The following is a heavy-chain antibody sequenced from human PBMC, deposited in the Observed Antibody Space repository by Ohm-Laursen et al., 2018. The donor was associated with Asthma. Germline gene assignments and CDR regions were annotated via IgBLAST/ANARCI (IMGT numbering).Heavy chain of an antibody. CDR3: ARGTERWLQSLFFDY. CDR2: INHSGST. Sequence: SDTLSLTWAVYGGSFSGYYWSWIRQPPGKGLEWIGEINHSGSTNYNPSLKSRVTISVDTSKNQFSLKLSSVTAADTAVYYCARGTERWLQSLFFDYWGQGTLVTVSS. V-gene: IGHV4-34*01. D-gene: IGHD5-24*01. CDR1: GGSFSGYY. J-gene: IGHJ4*02.